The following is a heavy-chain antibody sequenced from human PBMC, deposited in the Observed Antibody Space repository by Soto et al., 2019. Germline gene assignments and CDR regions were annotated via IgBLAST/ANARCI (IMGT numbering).Heavy chain of an antibody. V-gene: IGHV3-21*01. D-gene: IGHD2-2*02. J-gene: IGHJ6*02. CDR1: GFTFSTYS. CDR3: AREYTAWPLAYGLDV. Sequence: GGSLRLSCGGSGFTFSTYSISWVRQAPGKGLEWVSSISSRSDIYYADSVKGRFTISRDNAKNSVSLQMNSLRAEDTAVYYCAREYTAWPLAYGLDVWGQGTTVTVSS. CDR2: ISSRSDI.